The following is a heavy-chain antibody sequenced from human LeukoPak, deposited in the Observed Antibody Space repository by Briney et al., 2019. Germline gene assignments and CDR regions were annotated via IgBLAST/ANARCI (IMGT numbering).Heavy chain of an antibody. D-gene: IGHD3-22*01. CDR3: ARVGYYDSSGYPYYFDY. J-gene: IGHJ4*02. V-gene: IGHV1-69*05. Sequence: GASVKVSCKASGGTFSSYAISWVGQAPGQWLEWMGGIIPIFGTANYAQKFQGRVTITTDESTSTAYMELSSLRSEDTAVYYCARVGYYDSSGYPYYFDYWGQGTLVTVSS. CDR2: IIPIFGTA. CDR1: GGTFSSYA.